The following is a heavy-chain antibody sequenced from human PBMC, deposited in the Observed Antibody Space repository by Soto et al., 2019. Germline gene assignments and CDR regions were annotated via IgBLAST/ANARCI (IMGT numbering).Heavy chain of an antibody. CDR1: GFTFSTYA. Sequence: EVQLLESGGDLVQPGGSLRLSCAASGFTFSTYAMSWVRQTPGKGLEWVSTISGNGGNTYYADSVKGRFTISRDNSKNTLYLQMNSLRAEDTAIYRAKRPASLLYFDYWGHGTLVTVSS. V-gene: IGHV3-23*01. CDR3: AKRPASLLYFDY. J-gene: IGHJ4*01. CDR2: ISGNGGNT. D-gene: IGHD3-10*01.